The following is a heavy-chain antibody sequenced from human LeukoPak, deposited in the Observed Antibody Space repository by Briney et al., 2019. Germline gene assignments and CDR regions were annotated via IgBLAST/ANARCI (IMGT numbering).Heavy chain of an antibody. D-gene: IGHD5-24*01. J-gene: IGHJ4*02. CDR2: IYHSGST. V-gene: IGHV4-4*02. CDR1: GGSISSSNR. CDR3: ARGRKRWLQSNPKYYFDY. Sequence: SGTLSLTCAVSGGSISSSNRWSWVRPPPGKGLEWIGEIYHSGSTNYNPSLKSRVTISVDTSKNQFSLKLSSVTAADTAVYYCARGRKRWLQSNPKYYFDYWGQGTLVTVSS.